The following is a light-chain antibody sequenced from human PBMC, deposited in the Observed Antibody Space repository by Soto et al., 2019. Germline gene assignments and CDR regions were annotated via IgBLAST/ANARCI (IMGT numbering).Light chain of an antibody. J-gene: IGKJ1*01. CDR2: WAS. CDR3: VQHYSFPRT. V-gene: IGKV4-1*01. CDR1: EGVLFSAKNKNY. Sequence: DIVLTQSPDSLAASLGGRASINCKSSEGVLFSAKNKNYLSWYQQKSGQPPKLLIYWASTRASGVPERFSGSGSATNFSLTISGRQAEDVAVYYWVQHYSFPRTFGQGTKV.